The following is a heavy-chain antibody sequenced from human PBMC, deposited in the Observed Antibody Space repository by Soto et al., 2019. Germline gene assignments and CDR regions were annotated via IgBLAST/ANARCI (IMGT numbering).Heavy chain of an antibody. CDR3: GRAHRDLQQLVHYYYSMDV. V-gene: IGHV4-30-4*01. Sequence: SETLSLTCTVSGGSISSYFWSWIRQPPGKGLEWIGYIHYSGSTYHNPSLKSRVTISVDTSKNQFSLKLTSVTAADTAVYYCGRAHRDLQQLVHYYYSMDVWGQGTTVTVSS. D-gene: IGHD6-13*01. CDR2: IHYSGST. J-gene: IGHJ6*02. CDR1: GGSISSYF.